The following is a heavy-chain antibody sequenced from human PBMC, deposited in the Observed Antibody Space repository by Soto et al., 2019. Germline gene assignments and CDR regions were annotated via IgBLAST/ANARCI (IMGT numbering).Heavy chain of an antibody. J-gene: IGHJ4*02. CDR1: GFTFSSYA. D-gene: IGHD5-18*01. Sequence: GALRLSCAASGFTFSSYAMSWVRQAPGKGLEWVSAFRGDGTGAHYANSVKGRSTISRDNSKNTLYLQMNSLRAEDTAVYYCARDYSSYGPFDYWGQGTLVTVSS. CDR3: ARDYSSYGPFDY. CDR2: FRGDGTGA. V-gene: IGHV3-23*01.